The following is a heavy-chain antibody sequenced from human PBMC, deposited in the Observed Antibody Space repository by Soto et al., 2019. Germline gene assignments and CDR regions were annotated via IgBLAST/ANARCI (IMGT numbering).Heavy chain of an antibody. CDR2: ISSSSSYI. Sequence: GGSLRLSCAASGFTFSSYSMNWVRQAPGKGLEWVSSISSSSSYIYYADSVKGRFTISRDNAKNSLYLQMNSLRAEDTAVYYCARDHVLIGTVTTSAFDIWGQGTMVTVSS. CDR1: GFTFSSYS. V-gene: IGHV3-21*01. CDR3: ARDHVLIGTVTTSAFDI. D-gene: IGHD4-17*01. J-gene: IGHJ3*02.